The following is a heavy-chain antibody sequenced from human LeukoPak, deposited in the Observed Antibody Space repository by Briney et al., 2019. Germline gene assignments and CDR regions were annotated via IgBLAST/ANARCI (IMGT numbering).Heavy chain of an antibody. CDR3: SRDGYGDYPIDY. CDR1: GFSFSNYE. V-gene: IGHV3-74*01. Sequence: PGGSLRLSCAASGFSFSNYEMNWVRQAPGKGLEWVSRIQSDGSGTRYADSVKGRFIISRDNAKNTLYLQMNSLRAEDTAVYYCSRDGYGDYPIDYWGQGTLVTVSS. J-gene: IGHJ4*02. CDR2: IQSDGSGT. D-gene: IGHD4-17*01.